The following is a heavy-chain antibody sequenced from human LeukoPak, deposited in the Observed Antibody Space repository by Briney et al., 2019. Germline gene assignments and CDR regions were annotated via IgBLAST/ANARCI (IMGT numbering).Heavy chain of an antibody. CDR3: ARHTGHTHYNTSFRFDY. Sequence: PSETLSLTCSVSGGSISSIYYYWGWVRQPPGKGLEWIGSVYYTGNTYYNPSLKSRVAMSVDTSENQFSLKLSSVTAADTAVYYCARHTGHTHYNTSFRFDYWGQGALVTVSS. D-gene: IGHD1-14*01. J-gene: IGHJ4*02. V-gene: IGHV4-39*01. CDR2: VYYTGNT. CDR1: GGSISSIYYY.